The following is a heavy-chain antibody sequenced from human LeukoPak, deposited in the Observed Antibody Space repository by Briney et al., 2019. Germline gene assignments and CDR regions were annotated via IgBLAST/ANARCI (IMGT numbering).Heavy chain of an antibody. CDR2: ISSSSSII. CDR3: ARVRGGWYFDY. CDR1: GFTFSSYS. V-gene: IGHV3-48*04. J-gene: IGHJ4*02. Sequence: PGGSLRLSCAASGFTFSSYSMTWVRQAPGKGLEWVSYISSSSSIIYYADSVKGRFTSSRDNAKNSRYLQMNSLRAEDTAVYYCARVRGGWYFDYWGQGTLVTVSS. D-gene: IGHD5-24*01.